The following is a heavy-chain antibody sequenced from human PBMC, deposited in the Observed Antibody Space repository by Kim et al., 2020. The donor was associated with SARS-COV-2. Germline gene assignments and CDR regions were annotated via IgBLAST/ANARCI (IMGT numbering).Heavy chain of an antibody. D-gene: IGHD6-25*01. CDR2: IKQDGSEK. Sequence: GGSLRLSCAASGFMLSGYWMSWVRQATGRGLEWVANIKQDGSEKYYMDSVKGRFTISRDNAEKSLYLQMNSLRAEDTAVYYCVRGVSGKYGMDVWGQGTTVTVSS. CDR3: VRGVSGKYGMDV. J-gene: IGHJ6*02. CDR1: GFMLSGYW. V-gene: IGHV3-7*01.